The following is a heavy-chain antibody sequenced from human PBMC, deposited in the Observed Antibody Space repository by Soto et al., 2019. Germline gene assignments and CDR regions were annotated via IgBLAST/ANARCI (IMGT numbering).Heavy chain of an antibody. CDR2: IKSNTDGGTT. CDR1: GFVFSNAW. J-gene: IGHJ4*02. V-gene: IGHV3-15*07. Sequence: EVQLVESGGGLVRPGGSLRLSCAASGFVFSNAWVNWVRQAPGKGLEWVGRIKSNTDGGTTDYAAPVEGRFTISRDDSKNMLYLQLNSLKIEDTGVYYCTTDKAYWGQGALVTVSA. CDR3: TTDKAY.